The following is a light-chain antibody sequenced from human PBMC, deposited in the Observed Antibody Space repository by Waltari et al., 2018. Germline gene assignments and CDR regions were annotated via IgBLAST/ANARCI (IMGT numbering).Light chain of an antibody. CDR3: QQYNSYPFT. V-gene: IGKV1-5*03. J-gene: IGKJ3*01. CDR1: QSISSW. Sequence: DIQMTQSPSTLSASVGDRVTITCLASQSISSWLAWYQQKPGKAPKHLIYKASSLESGVPSRFSGSGSGTEFTLTISSLQPDDFATYYCQQYNSYPFTFGPGTKVDIK. CDR2: KAS.